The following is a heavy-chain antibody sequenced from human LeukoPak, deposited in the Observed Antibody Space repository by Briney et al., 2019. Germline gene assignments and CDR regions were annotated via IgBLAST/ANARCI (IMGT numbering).Heavy chain of an antibody. Sequence: GASVKVSCKASGYTFTSYYMHWVRQAPGQGLEWMGIINPSGGSTSYAQKFQDRVTITRDTSASTASMELSSLRSEDTALYYCARGGASQQWYYFDYWGQGTLDTVSS. CDR3: ARGGASQQWYYFDY. CDR2: INPSGGST. D-gene: IGHD2-8*01. V-gene: IGHV1-46*01. J-gene: IGHJ4*02. CDR1: GYTFTSYY.